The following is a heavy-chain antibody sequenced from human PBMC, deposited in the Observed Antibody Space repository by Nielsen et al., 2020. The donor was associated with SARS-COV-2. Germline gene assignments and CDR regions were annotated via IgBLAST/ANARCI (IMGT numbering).Heavy chain of an antibody. CDR2: VDSDGRGK. Sequence: SCKASGFTFSSRWMHWVRQVPGKGLVWVSRVDSDGRGKVYADSVKGRFTISRDNARNTVYLQMNSLRPEDTAVYYCAGVPYWGQGTLVTVSS. CDR1: GFTFSSRW. J-gene: IGHJ4*02. V-gene: IGHV3-74*01. CDR3: AGVPY.